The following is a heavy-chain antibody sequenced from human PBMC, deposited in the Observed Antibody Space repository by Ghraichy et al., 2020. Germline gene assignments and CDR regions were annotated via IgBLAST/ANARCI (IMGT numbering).Heavy chain of an antibody. V-gene: IGHV4-39*07. Sequence: ESLNISCTVSGGSISSSSYYWGWIRQPPGKGLEWIGSIYYSGSTYYNPSLKSRVTISVDTSKNQFSLKLSSVTAADTAVYYCATKPTYYDFWSGYYSGFPFLANDYWGQGTLVTVSS. CDR2: IYYSGST. J-gene: IGHJ4*02. CDR3: ATKPTYYDFWSGYYSGFPFLANDY. D-gene: IGHD3-3*01. CDR1: GGSISSSSYY.